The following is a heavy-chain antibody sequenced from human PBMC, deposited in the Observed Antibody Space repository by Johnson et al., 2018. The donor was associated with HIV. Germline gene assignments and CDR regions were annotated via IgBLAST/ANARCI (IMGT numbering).Heavy chain of an antibody. Sequence: VQLVESGGGLVQPGGSLRLSCAASGFTFSSYGMHWVRQAPGKGLEWVGRIKSKTDGGTTDYAAPVKGRFTLSRDDSKNMLHLQMNSLKTEDTAVYYCATPQEGYSAFDIWGQGTMVTVSS. CDR2: IKSKTDGGTT. J-gene: IGHJ3*02. V-gene: IGHV3-15*01. D-gene: IGHD2-15*01. CDR1: GFTFSSYG. CDR3: ATPQEGYSAFDI.